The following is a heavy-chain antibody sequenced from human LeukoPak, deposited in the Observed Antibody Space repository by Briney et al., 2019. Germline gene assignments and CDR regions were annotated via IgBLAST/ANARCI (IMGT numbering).Heavy chain of an antibody. J-gene: IGHJ6*03. CDR3: ARVFDSGSQAYFYYMDV. CDR2: IYSSGST. CDR1: GRSIRGYY. Sequence: SETLSLTCTVSGRSIRGYYWSWIRQPPGKGLEWIGYIYSSGSTNYNPSLKSRVTMSVDTSKNQFSLKVSSVTAADTAVYYCARVFDSGSQAYFYYMDVWGKGTTVTISS. V-gene: IGHV4-59*01. D-gene: IGHD3-10*01.